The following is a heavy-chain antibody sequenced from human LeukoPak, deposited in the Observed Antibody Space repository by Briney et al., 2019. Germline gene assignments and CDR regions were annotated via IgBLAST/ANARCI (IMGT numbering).Heavy chain of an antibody. CDR3: ARGPRNYYDSSGSMTD. V-gene: IGHV4-34*01. CDR1: GGSFSGYY. D-gene: IGHD3-22*01. J-gene: IGHJ4*02. CDR2: INHSGST. Sequence: SETLSLTCAVYGGSFSGYYWSWIRQPPGKGLEWIGEINHSGSTNYIPSLKSRVTISVDTSKNQFSLKLSSVTAADTAVYYCARGPRNYYDSSGSMTDWGQGTLVTVSS.